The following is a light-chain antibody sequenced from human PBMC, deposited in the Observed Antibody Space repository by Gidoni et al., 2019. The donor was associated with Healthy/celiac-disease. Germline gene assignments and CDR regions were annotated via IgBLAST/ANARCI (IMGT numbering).Light chain of an antibody. CDR2: GVS. CDR1: SSDVGGSND. Sequence: QSALTQPASVSGSPGQSITISCTGTSSDVGGSNDVSWYQQHPGKAPKLMIYGVSNRPSGVSNRFSGSKSGNTASLTISGLQAEDEADYYCSSYTSSSTRVVFGGGTKLTVL. J-gene: IGLJ2*01. V-gene: IGLV2-14*01. CDR3: SSYTSSSTRVV.